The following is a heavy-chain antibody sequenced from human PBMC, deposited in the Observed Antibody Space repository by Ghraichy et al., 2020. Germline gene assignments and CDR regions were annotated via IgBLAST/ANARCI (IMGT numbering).Heavy chain of an antibody. CDR2: ISSSSSSTI. J-gene: IGHJ5*02. CDR3: ARGGTGTPFDP. CDR1: GFTFSSYS. Sequence: LSLTCAASGFTFSSYSMNWVRQAPGKGLEWVSYISSSSSSTIYYADSVKGRFTISRDNAKNSLYLQMNSLRAEDTAVYYCARGGTGTPFDPWGQGTLVTVSS. D-gene: IGHD3-16*01. V-gene: IGHV3-48*01.